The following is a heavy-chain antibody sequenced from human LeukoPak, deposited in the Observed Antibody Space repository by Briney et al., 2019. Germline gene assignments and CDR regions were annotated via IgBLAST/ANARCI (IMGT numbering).Heavy chain of an antibody. CDR1: GGSINSYY. CDR3: AKGLWFRSGYYYYGMDV. CDR2: IYYSGST. D-gene: IGHD3-3*01. Sequence: SKTLSLTCTVSGGSINSYYWSWIRQPPGKELEWIGCIYYSGSTNYNPSLKSRVTISVDTSKNQFSLKLSSVTAADTAVYYCAKGLWFRSGYYYYGMDVWGKGTTVTVSS. V-gene: IGHV4-59*13. J-gene: IGHJ6*04.